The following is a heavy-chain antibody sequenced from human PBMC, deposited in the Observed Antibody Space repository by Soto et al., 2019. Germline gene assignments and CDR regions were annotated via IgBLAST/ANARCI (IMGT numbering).Heavy chain of an antibody. CDR3: VRGYCTTTPCSGDFQH. V-gene: IGHV1-46*01. CDR2: IHPSGDT. J-gene: IGHJ1*01. CDR1: GYKFTTYF. Sequence: ASVKVSCKASGYKFTTYFIHWVRQAPGQGLEWMGMIHPSGDTGYGQKFRGRVTMTIDTSTTTAYMELRNLTSEDTAIYFSVRGYCTTTPCSGDFQHWGQGTLVTVS. D-gene: IGHD2-8*01.